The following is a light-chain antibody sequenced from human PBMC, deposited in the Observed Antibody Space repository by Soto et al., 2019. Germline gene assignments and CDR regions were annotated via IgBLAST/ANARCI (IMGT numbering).Light chain of an antibody. CDR2: EVS. CDR1: SSDVGGYNS. J-gene: IGLJ3*02. Sequence: QSPLTQRPCASGSPGQSLAISCAGTSSDVGGYNSVSWYQQHPGKAPKLMIYEVSTRPSGVPDRFSGSKSGNTASLIVSGLQAEDEADYYCSSYAGSNNLVFGGGTKLTVL. CDR3: SSYAGSNNLV. V-gene: IGLV2-8*01.